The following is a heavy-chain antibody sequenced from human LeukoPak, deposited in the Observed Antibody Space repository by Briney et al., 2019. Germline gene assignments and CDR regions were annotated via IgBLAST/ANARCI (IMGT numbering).Heavy chain of an antibody. CDR3: AGGVGSGSYSDY. CDR2: VNSDASST. V-gene: IGHV3-74*01. D-gene: IGHD3-10*01. Sequence: GGSLRLSCGASGFTFSSYWMHWVRQAPGKGLVWVSRVNSDASSTSSADSVKGRFTISRDNAKNTVYLQMNSLRAEDTAVYYCAGGVGSGSYSDYWGQGTLVTVSS. CDR1: GFTFSSYW. J-gene: IGHJ4*02.